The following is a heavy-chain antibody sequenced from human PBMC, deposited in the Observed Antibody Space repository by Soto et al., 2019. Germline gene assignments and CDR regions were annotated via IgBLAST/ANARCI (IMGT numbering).Heavy chain of an antibody. CDR1: GGSISSGDYY. V-gene: IGHV4-30-4*01. D-gene: IGHD5-18*01. CDR2: IYYSGST. J-gene: IGHJ4*02. Sequence: SETLSLTCTVSGGSISSGDYYWSWIRQPPGKGLEWIGYIYYSGSTYYNPSLKSRVTISVDTSKNQFSLKLSSVTAADTAVYYCARVEDTAMAIFDYWGQGTLVTVSS. CDR3: ARVEDTAMAIFDY.